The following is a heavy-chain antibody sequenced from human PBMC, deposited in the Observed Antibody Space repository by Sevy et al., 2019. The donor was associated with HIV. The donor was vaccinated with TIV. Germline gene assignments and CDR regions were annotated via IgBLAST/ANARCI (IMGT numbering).Heavy chain of an antibody. CDR2: IYHSGST. CDR3: ARVSWYSSGWLWFDN. V-gene: IGHV4-39*01. D-gene: IGHD6-25*01. CDR1: GGSISSSSYY. Sequence: SETLSLTCTVSGGSISSSSYYWGWIRQPPGKGLEWIGTIYHSGSTYYNPSLKSRVTISVDTSKDQFSLIFTSVTAADTSLYYCARVSWYSSGWLWFDNWGQGTLVTVSS. J-gene: IGHJ5*02.